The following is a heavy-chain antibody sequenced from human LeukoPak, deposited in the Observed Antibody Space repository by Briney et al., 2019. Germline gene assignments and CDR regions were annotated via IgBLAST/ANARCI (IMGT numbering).Heavy chain of an antibody. V-gene: IGHV1-69*05. D-gene: IGHD1-26*01. CDR3: AIVGATPVRDAFDI. Sequence: SVKVSCKXSGGTFSSYAISWVRQAPGQGLEWMGGIIPIFGTANYAQKFQGRVTITTDESTSTAYMELSSLRSEDTAVYYCAIVGATPVRDAFDIWGQGTMVTVSS. J-gene: IGHJ3*02. CDR2: IIPIFGTA. CDR1: GGTFSSYA.